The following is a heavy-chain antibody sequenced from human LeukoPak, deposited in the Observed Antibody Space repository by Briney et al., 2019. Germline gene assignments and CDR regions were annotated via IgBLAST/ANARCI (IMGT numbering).Heavy chain of an antibody. D-gene: IGHD5-18*01. CDR2: ISSDKNNK. V-gene: IGHV3-30-3*01. CDR3: AKDLDTAMAN. CDR1: GFTFSNYA. J-gene: IGHJ4*02. Sequence: PGRSLRLSCAASGFTFSNYATHWVRQAPGKGLDREAIISSDKNNKNYADSVKDRFTISRDNSKNTLDLQMNSLRAEDTAVYYCAKDLDTAMANWGQGTLVTASS.